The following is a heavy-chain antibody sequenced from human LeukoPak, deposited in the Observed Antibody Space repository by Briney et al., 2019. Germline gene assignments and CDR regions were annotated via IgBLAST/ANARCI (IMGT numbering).Heavy chain of an antibody. Sequence: GGSLSLSCAASGFTFSSYAMSWVRQAPGKGLEWVSAISGSGGSTYYADSVKGRFTISRDNSKNTLYLQMNSLRAEDTAVYYCAKTRIYVNWFGPWGQGTLVTVSS. CDR3: AKTRIYVNWFGP. CDR2: ISGSGGST. D-gene: IGHD5/OR15-5a*01. J-gene: IGHJ5*02. CDR1: GFTFSSYA. V-gene: IGHV3-23*01.